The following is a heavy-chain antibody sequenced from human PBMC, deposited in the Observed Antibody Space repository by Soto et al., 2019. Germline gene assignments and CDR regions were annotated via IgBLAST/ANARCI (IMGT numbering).Heavy chain of an antibody. CDR2: ISYDGSNK. CDR1: GFTFSSYG. J-gene: IGHJ4*02. D-gene: IGHD2-2*01. V-gene: IGHV3-30*18. CDR3: ANAVLGYCSSTSCVNSNFDY. Sequence: VGSLRLSCAASGFTFSSYGMHWVRQAPGKGLEWVAVISYDGSNKYYADSVKGRFTISRDNSKNTLYLQMNSLRAEDTAVYYCANAVLGYCSSTSCVNSNFDYWGQGTLVTVSS.